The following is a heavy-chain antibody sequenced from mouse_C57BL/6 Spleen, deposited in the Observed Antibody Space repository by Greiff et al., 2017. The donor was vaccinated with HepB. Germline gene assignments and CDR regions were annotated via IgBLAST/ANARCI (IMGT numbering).Heavy chain of an antibody. CDR2: ISYDGSN. D-gene: IGHD1-1*01. CDR3: AFYYGSLFGY. V-gene: IGHV3-6*01. CDR1: GYSITSGYY. Sequence: EVKVEESGPGLVKPSQSLSLTCSVTGYSITSGYYWNWIRQFPGNKLEWMGYISYDGSNNYNPSLKNRISITRDTSKNQFFLKLNSVTTEDTATYYCAFYYGSLFGYWGQGTLVTVSA. J-gene: IGHJ3*01.